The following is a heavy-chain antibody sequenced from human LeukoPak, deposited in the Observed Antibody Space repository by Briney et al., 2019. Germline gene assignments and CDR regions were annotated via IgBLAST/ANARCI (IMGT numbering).Heavy chain of an antibody. D-gene: IGHD5-12*01. J-gene: IGHJ6*03. V-gene: IGHV4-38-2*02. CDR1: GYSISSGYY. CDR3: ASLRSSRRNYYYYYMDV. Sequence: SETLSLTCTVSGYSISSGYYWGWIRQPPGKGLERIGSIYHSGSTYYNPSLKSRVTISVDTSKNQFSLKLSSVTAADTAVYYCASLRSSRRNYYYYYMDVWGKGTTVTVSS. CDR2: IYHSGST.